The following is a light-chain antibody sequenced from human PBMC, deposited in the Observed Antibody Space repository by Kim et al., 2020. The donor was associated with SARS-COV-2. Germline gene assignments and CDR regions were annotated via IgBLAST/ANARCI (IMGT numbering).Light chain of an antibody. CDR1: QGIRNE. CDR3: IQDYNYVWP. CDR2: AAS. Sequence: AIQMTQSPPSLSASVGDRVNITCRASQGIRNELGWYQQKPGKAPKLLIYAASSLQSGVPSRFSGSGSGTDFTLTINILQPEDFATYYCIQDYNYVWPFGYGKKVDIK. V-gene: IGKV1-6*01. J-gene: IGKJ1*01.